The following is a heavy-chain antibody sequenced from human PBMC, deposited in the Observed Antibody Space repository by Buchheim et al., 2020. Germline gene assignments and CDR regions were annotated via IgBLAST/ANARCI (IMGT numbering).Heavy chain of an antibody. V-gene: IGHV4-59*01. CDR2: IYYSGST. D-gene: IGHD3-10*01. J-gene: IGHJ6*02. CDR1: GGSISSYY. Sequence: QVQLQESGPGLVKPSETLSLTCTVSGGSISSYYWSWIRQPPGKGLEWIGYIYYSGSTNYNPSLKSRVTISVDTSKNQFSLKLSSVTAADTAVYYCAREYSLYGVRGANYGMDVWGQGTT. CDR3: AREYSLYGVRGANYGMDV.